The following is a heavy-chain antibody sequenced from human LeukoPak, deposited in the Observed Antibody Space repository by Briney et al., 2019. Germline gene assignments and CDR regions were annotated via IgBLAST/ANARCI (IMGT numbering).Heavy chain of an antibody. J-gene: IGHJ4*02. CDR3: ARGTVLRYFDWFDYFDY. D-gene: IGHD3-9*01. CDR1: GGSISSYY. CDR2: IYYSGST. V-gene: IGHV4-59*01. Sequence: SETLSLTCTVSGGSISSYYWSWIRQPPGKGLEWIGYIYYSGSTNYNPFLKSRVTISVDTSKNQFSLKLSSVTAADTAVYYCARGTVLRYFDWFDYFDYWGQGTLVTVSS.